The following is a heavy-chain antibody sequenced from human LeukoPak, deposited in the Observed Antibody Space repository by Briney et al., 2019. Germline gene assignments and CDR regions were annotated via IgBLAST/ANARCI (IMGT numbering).Heavy chain of an antibody. D-gene: IGHD6-19*01. CDR2: INHSGST. CDR3: ARVRGYSSGRTYGMDV. V-gene: IGHV4-34*01. Sequence: SETLSLTCAVYGGSFSGYYWSWIRQPPGKGLEWIGEINHSGSTNYNPSLKSRVTISVDTSKNQFSLKLSSVTAADTAVYYCARVRGYSSGRTYGMDVWGQGTTVTVSS. CDR1: GGSFSGYY. J-gene: IGHJ6*02.